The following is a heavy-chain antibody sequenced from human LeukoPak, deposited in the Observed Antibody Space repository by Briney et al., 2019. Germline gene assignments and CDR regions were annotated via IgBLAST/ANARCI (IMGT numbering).Heavy chain of an antibody. D-gene: IGHD2-15*01. CDR2: IIPIFGTA. Sequence: ASVKVSCKASGGTFSSYAISWVRQAPGQGLEWMGRIIPIFGTANYAQEFQGRVTITTDESTSTAYMELSSLRSEDTAVYYCARSRYCSGGSCYDYYYYYMDVWGKGTTVTVSS. J-gene: IGHJ6*03. V-gene: IGHV1-69*05. CDR1: GGTFSSYA. CDR3: ARSRYCSGGSCYDYYYYYMDV.